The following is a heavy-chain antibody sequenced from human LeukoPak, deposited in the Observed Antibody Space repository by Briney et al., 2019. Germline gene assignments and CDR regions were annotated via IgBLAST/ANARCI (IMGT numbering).Heavy chain of an antibody. V-gene: IGHV3-21*01. CDR2: ISSSSSYI. CDR1: GFTFSSYS. Sequence: GGSLRLSCAASGFTFSSYSMNWVRQAPGKGLEWVSSISSSSSYIYYADSVKGRFTISRDNAKNSLYLQMNSLRAEDTAVYYCARDGGSSWDHYYYMDVWGKGTTVTVSS. CDR3: ARDGGSSWDHYYYMDV. D-gene: IGHD6-6*01. J-gene: IGHJ6*03.